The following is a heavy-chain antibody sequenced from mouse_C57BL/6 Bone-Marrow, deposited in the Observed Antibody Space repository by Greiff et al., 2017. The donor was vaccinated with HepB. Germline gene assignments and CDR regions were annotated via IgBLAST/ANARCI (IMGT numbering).Heavy chain of an antibody. CDR1: GFTFSDYG. D-gene: IGHD2-2*01. CDR3: ARWRVTTDYYAMDY. J-gene: IGHJ4*01. CDR2: ISNLAYSI. V-gene: IGHV5-15*01. Sequence: EVQLVESGGGLVQPGGSLKLSCAASGFTFSDYGMAWVRQAPRKGPEWVAFISNLAYSIYYADTVTGRFTISRENAKNTLYLEMSSLRSEDTAMYYCARWRVTTDYYAMDYWGQGTSVTVSS.